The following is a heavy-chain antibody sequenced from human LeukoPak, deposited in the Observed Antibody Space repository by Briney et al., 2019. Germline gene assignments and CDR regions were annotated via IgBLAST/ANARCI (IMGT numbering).Heavy chain of an antibody. Sequence: ASVKVSCKASGYTFTSYGISWVRQAPGQGLEWMGWISAYNGNTNYAQKLQGRVTMTTDTSTSTAYMELRSLRSDDTAVYYCARDRYGYDSRGYYNSDYWGQGTLVTVSS. CDR1: GYTFTSYG. V-gene: IGHV1-18*01. J-gene: IGHJ4*02. CDR2: ISAYNGNT. CDR3: ARDRYGYDSRGYYNSDY. D-gene: IGHD3-22*01.